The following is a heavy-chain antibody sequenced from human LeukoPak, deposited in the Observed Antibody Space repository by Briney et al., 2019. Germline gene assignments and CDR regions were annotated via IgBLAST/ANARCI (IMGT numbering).Heavy chain of an antibody. J-gene: IGHJ4*02. D-gene: IGHD3-10*01. CDR3: ARGQSITMVRGVRVKGISDY. CDR2: IIPIFGTA. V-gene: IGHV1-69*13. CDR1: GGTFSSYA. Sequence: SVKVSCKASGGTFSSYAISWVRQAPGQGLEWMGGIIPIFGTANYAQKFQGRVTITADESTSTAYMELSSLRSEDTAVYYCARGQSITMVRGVRVKGISDYWGQGTLVTVSS.